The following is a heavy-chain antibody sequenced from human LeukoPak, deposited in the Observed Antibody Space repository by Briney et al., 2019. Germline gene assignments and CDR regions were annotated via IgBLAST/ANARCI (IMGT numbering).Heavy chain of an antibody. J-gene: IGHJ4*02. D-gene: IGHD2-2*01. CDR2: LNFNSGGT. CDR3: ARDRFQGASSTTLAANYFDY. Sequence: ASVKVSCKASGYTFSGYYIHWVRQAPGQGLEWMGWLNFNSGGTNYALQFQGRVTMTRDTSISTAYLELSGLSSDDTAVYYCARDRFQGASSTTLAANYFDYWGQGTLVTVSS. CDR1: GYTFSGYY. V-gene: IGHV1-2*02.